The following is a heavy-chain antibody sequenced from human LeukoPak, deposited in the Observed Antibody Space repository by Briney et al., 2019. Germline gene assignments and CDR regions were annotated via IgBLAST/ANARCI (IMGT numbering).Heavy chain of an antibody. CDR1: GFTFSGSA. Sequence: SGESLKLSCAASGFTFSGSAMHWVRQASGKGLEWVGRIRSKANSYATAYAASVKGRFTISRDDSKNTAYLQMNSLKTEDTAVYYCTPSLYDILTGSDYWGQGTLVTV. D-gene: IGHD3-9*01. CDR3: TPSLYDILTGSDY. V-gene: IGHV3-73*01. J-gene: IGHJ4*02. CDR2: IRSKANSYAT.